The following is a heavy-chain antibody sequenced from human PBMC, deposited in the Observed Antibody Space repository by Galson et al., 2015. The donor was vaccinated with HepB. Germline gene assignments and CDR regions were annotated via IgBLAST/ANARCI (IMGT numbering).Heavy chain of an antibody. CDR1: GYTLTELS. J-gene: IGHJ6*02. CDR2: FDPEDGET. V-gene: IGHV1-24*01. D-gene: IGHD3-10*01. Sequence: SVKVSCKVSGYTLTELSMHWVRQAPGKRLEWMGGFDPEDGETIYAQKFQGRVTMTEDTSTDTAYMELSSLRSEDTAVYYCAVHGSAKGFTYYYYYGMDVWGQGTTVTVSS. CDR3: AVHGSAKGFTYYYYYGMDV.